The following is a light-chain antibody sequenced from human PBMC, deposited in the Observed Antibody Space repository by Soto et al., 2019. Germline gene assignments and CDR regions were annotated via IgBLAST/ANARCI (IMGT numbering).Light chain of an antibody. CDR3: CSYGGSYV. Sequence: PALPNLASGPGSLGQWSPISGTGTRSDVGSYNLVSWYQQHPGKAPKVMIYEVSKWPSGVSNRFSGSKSGNTASLTISGLQAEDEADYYCCSYGGSYVFGPGTKVTVL. J-gene: IGLJ1*01. CDR2: EVS. CDR1: RSDVGSYNL. V-gene: IGLV2-23*02.